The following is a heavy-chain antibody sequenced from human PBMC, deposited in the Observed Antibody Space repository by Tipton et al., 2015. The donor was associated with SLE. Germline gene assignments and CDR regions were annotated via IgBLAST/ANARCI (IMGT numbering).Heavy chain of an antibody. V-gene: IGHV4-39*07. CDR3: ARPDLPYSSSWFGYFQY. J-gene: IGHJ1*01. CDR2: MYSGGSK. CDR1: GGSISDRNYY. D-gene: IGHD6-13*01. Sequence: TLSLTCNVSGGSISDRNYYWGWIRQPPGKGLEWIATMYSGGSKYYNPSLRSRVSISVDTSKNQFSLKLRSVTAADTAIYYCARPDLPYSSSWFGYFQYWGLGIVVTVSS.